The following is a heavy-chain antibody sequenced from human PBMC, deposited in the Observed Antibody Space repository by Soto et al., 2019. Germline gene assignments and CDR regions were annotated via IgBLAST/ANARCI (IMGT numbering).Heavy chain of an antibody. V-gene: IGHV1-69*01. CDR1: GGTFSTYA. J-gene: IGHJ6*02. CDR3: ASGILAVHYADEYYYCYGMDV. CDR2: IIPIFGTA. Sequence: QVQLVQSGAEVKKPGSSVKVSCKASGGTFSTYAISWVRQAPGQGLEWMGGIIPIFGTANYAQKFQGRVSVIFAETTITGDEGPGSVSSLFASALCGASGILAVHYADEYYYCYGMDVGGQGTWVTVSS. D-gene: IGHD3-9*01.